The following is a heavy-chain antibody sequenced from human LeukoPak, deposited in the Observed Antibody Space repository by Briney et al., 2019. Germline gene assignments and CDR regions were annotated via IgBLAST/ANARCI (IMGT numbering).Heavy chain of an antibody. J-gene: IGHJ4*02. D-gene: IGHD3-3*01. CDR3: AKQGSYDFWSGYYIDY. CDR2: ISGSGGST. Sequence: TGGSLRLSCAASGFTFSSYAMSWVRQAPGKELEWVSAISGSGGSTYYADSVKGRFTISRDNSKNTLYLQMNSLRAEDTAVYYCAKQGSYDFWSGYYIDYWGQGTLVTVSS. CDR1: GFTFSSYA. V-gene: IGHV3-23*01.